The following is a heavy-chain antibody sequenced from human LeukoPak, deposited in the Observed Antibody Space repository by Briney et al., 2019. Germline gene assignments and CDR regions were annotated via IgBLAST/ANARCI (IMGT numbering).Heavy chain of an antibody. CDR1: GGAITSNSHY. V-gene: IGHV4-39*01. J-gene: IGHJ5*02. CDR3: ASLWRLGRHPFDP. CDR2: IYYSGST. Sequence: KPSETLSLTCVVSGGAITSNSHYWVWIRQPPGKGLEWIGSIYYSGSTYYNPSLQRRGTISVDAAKNQFSLRLSSVTAEATAVYYCASLWRLGRHPFDPWGQGTLVTVSS. D-gene: IGHD3-16*01.